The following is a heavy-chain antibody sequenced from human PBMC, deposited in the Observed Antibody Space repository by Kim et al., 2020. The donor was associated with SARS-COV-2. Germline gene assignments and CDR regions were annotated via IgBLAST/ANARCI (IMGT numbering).Heavy chain of an antibody. CDR2: ISDDGSKT. D-gene: IGHD5-18*01. J-gene: IGHJ4*02. Sequence: GGSLRLSCAASGFTFSSCAMHWVRQAPGKGLEWVALISDDGSKTYYADSVKGRFTISRDNSKDTLYLQMNSLRAEDTAVYYCATDGGYSNGHKIDNWGQGTLVTASS. CDR3: ATDGGYSNGHKIDN. V-gene: IGHV3-30*04. CDR1: GFTFSSCA.